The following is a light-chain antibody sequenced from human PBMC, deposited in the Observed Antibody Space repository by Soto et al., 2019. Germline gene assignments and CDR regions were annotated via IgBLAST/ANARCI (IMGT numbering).Light chain of an antibody. CDR2: GVN. Sequence: QFVLTQPPSASGSPGQSVTIPCTGTNSDFGGYNYVSWYQQHPGKAPQLVIYGVNKRASGVPDRFSGSKSGNTASLTVSGLQAEDEADYYCSSYAGSNILYVFGTGTKVTVL. CDR3: SSYAGSNILYV. V-gene: IGLV2-8*01. CDR1: NSDFGGYNY. J-gene: IGLJ1*01.